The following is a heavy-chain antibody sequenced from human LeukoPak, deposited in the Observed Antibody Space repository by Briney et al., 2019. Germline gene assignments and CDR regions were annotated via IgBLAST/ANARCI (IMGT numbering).Heavy chain of an antibody. CDR1: GFTFSSYW. D-gene: IGHD4-17*01. CDR3: ARDGPDDYGDTAHFDY. V-gene: IGHV3-7*01. Sequence: GGSLRLSCAASGFTFSSYWMSWVRQAPGKGLEWVANIKQDGSEKYYVDSVKGRFTISRDNAKNSLYLQMNSLRAEDTAVYYCARDGPDDYGDTAHFDYWGQGTLVTVSS. J-gene: IGHJ4*02. CDR2: IKQDGSEK.